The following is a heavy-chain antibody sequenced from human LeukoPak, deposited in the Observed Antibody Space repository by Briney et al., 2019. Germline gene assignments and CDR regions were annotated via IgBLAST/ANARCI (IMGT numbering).Heavy chain of an antibody. CDR1: GFTVSSYS. J-gene: IGHJ4*02. D-gene: IGHD2-2*02. CDR2: ISSSSSYI. CDR3: ARGCSSTSCYMDY. Sequence: GGSLRLSCAASGFTVSSYSMNWVRQAPGKGLEWVSSISSSSSYIYYADSVKGRFTISRDNAKNSLYLQMNSLRAEDTAVYYCARGCSSTSCYMDYWGQGTLVTVSS. V-gene: IGHV3-21*01.